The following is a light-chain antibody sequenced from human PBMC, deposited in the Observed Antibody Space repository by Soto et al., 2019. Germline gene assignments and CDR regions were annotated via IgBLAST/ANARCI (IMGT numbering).Light chain of an antibody. CDR3: QQYNHWSSIT. Sequence: EIAMTQSPATLSVSLGERATLSCRASQYISNILAWYQQRPGQAPSLLIYGASTRATGVPARFSGSGSGTDFLLIISGLQSEDSAVYYCQQYNHWSSITFGQGTRLEIK. V-gene: IGKV3-15*01. CDR1: QYISNI. J-gene: IGKJ5*01. CDR2: GAS.